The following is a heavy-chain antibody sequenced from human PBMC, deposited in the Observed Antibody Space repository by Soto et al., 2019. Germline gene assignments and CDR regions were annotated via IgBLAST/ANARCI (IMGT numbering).Heavy chain of an antibody. CDR3: ARDKWEYDFWSGYYDYYYYYGMDV. D-gene: IGHD3-3*01. J-gene: IGHJ6*02. CDR1: GYTFTSYG. Sequence: ASVKVSCKASGYTFTSYGISWVRQAPGQGLEWMGWISAYNGNTNYAQKLQGRVTMTTDTSTSTGYMELRSLRSDDTAVYYCARDKWEYDFWSGYYDYYYYYGMDVWDQGTTVTVSS. V-gene: IGHV1-18*01. CDR2: ISAYNGNT.